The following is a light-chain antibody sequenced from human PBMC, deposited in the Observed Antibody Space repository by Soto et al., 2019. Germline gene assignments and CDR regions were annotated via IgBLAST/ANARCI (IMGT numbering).Light chain of an antibody. J-gene: IGLJ1*01. CDR1: SSDVGGYNY. CDR2: DVS. Sequence: QSALTQPASVSGSPGQSITISCTGTSSDVGGYNYVSWYQHHPGKDPKVMIYDVSNRPSGVSNRFSGSKSGNTASLTISGLRAEDEDDYYCSSYTRSNTLRDVFGTGTKLTVL. CDR3: SSYTRSNTLRDV. V-gene: IGLV2-14*03.